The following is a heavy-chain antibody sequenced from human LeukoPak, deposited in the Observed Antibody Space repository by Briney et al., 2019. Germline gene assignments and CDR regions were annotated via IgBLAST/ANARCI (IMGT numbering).Heavy chain of an antibody. V-gene: IGHV4-39*01. J-gene: IGHJ4*02. CDR3: ARHPLGITFGGVIVSNYFDY. CDR1: GGSISSSSCY. Sequence: SETLSLTCTVSGGSISSSSCYWGWIRQPPGKGLEWIGSIYYSGSTYYNPSLKSRVTISVDTSKNQFSLKLSSVTAADTAVYYCARHPLGITFGGVIVSNYFDYWGQGTLVTVSS. D-gene: IGHD3-16*02. CDR2: IYYSGST.